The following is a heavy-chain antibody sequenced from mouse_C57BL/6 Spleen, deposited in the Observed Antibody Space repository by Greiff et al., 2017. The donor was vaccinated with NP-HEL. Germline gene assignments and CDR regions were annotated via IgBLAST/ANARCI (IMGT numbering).Heavy chain of an antibody. D-gene: IGHD2-1*01. CDR1: GYTFTSYW. J-gene: IGHJ1*03. V-gene: IGHV1-53*01. CDR2: INPSNGGT. Sequence: QVQLQQPGTELVKPGASVKLSCKASGYTFTSYWMHWVKQRPGQGLEWIGNINPSNGGTNYNEKFKSKATLTVDKSSSTAYMKLSSLTSEDSAVYYCARGGYGNYFWYFDVWGTGTTVTVSS. CDR3: ARGGYGNYFWYFDV.